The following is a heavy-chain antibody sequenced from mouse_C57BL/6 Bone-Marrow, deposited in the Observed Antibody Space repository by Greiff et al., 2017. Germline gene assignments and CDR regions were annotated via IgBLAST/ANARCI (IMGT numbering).Heavy chain of an antibody. Sequence: VQLQQPGAELVKPGASVKLSCKASAYTFTSYWMHWLKQRPGRGLLWIGRIDPNSGGTKYNEKFKSKATLTVDKPSSTAYMQLSSLTSEDSAVYWCARLGRFAYWGQGTLVTVSA. V-gene: IGHV1-72*01. CDR2: IDPNSGGT. D-gene: IGHD4-1*01. CDR1: AYTFTSYW. J-gene: IGHJ3*01. CDR3: ARLGRFAY.